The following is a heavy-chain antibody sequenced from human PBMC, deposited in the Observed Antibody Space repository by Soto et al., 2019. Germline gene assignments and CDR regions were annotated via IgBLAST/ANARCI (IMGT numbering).Heavy chain of an antibody. V-gene: IGHV4-39*01. D-gene: IGHD4-17*01. CDR1: GGSISSSSYY. Sequence: SETLSLTCTVSGGSISSSSYYWGWIRQPPGKGLEWIGSIYYSGSTYYNPSLKSRVTISVDTSKNQFSLKLSSVTAADTAVYYCARHYGDYATYYYYGMDVWGQGTTVTVSS. J-gene: IGHJ6*02. CDR3: ARHYGDYATYYYYGMDV. CDR2: IYYSGST.